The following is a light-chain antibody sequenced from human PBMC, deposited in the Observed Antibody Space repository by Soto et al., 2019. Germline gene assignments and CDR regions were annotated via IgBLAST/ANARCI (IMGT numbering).Light chain of an antibody. CDR1: QSVSSY. CDR3: KQRSNLPRT. J-gene: IGKJ2*01. CDR2: DAS. Sequence: EILLSHSPATLSLSPGQRATLSCSVSQSVSSYLAWYQQKPGQAPRLLIYDASNRATGIPARFSGSGSGTDFTLIISSLEPEYFAVYYCKQRSNLPRTFGEATKTE. V-gene: IGKV3-11*01.